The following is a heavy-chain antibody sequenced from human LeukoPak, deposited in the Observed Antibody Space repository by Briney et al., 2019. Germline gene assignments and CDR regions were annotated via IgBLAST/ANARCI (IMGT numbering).Heavy chain of an antibody. Sequence: PGGSLRLSCAASGFTFSDYYMSWIGQAPGKGVEGVSYISSSGSTIYYADSVKGRFTISRDNAKNSLYLQMNSLRAEDTAVYYCARGPVAAAIDYWGQGTLVTVSS. V-gene: IGHV3-11*01. CDR2: ISSSGSTI. CDR3: ARGPVAAAIDY. J-gene: IGHJ4*02. CDR1: GFTFSDYY. D-gene: IGHD6-13*01.